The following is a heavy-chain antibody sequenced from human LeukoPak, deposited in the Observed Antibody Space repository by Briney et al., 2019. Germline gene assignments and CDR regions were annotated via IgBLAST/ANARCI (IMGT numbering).Heavy chain of an antibody. CDR1: GFTFSSYS. V-gene: IGHV3-21*01. D-gene: IGHD6-19*01. J-gene: IGHJ4*02. CDR2: ISSSSSYI. CDR3: ARDVSLAVAGRVFDY. Sequence: GGSLRLSCAASGFTFSSYSMNWVRQAPGKGLEWVSSISSSSSYIYYADSVKGRFTISRDNAKNSLYLQMNSLRAEDTAAYYCARDVSLAVAGRVFDYWGQGALVTASS.